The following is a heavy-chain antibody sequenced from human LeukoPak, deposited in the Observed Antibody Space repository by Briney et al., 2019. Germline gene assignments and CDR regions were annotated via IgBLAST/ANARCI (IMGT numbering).Heavy chain of an antibody. CDR3: ARGVVPLAANTLAY. CDR2: LYSDGNT. V-gene: IGHV3-53*01. CDR1: GFTVITND. J-gene: IGHJ4*02. D-gene: IGHD1-1*01. Sequence: RPGGSLRLSCAASGFTVITNDMTWVRQAPGKGLEWVSVLYSDGNTKYADSVQGRFTISRDNSKNTLYLEMNSLSPDDTAVYYCARGVVPLAANTLAYWGQGTLVTVSS.